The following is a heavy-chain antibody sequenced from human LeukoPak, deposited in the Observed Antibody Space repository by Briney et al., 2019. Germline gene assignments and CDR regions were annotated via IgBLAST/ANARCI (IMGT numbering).Heavy chain of an antibody. J-gene: IGHJ4*02. CDR3: AKGSSGGRPYYFDY. CDR1: GFTFSNAY. V-gene: IGHV3-23*01. CDR2: ISNDGVYT. D-gene: IGHD3-22*01. Sequence: PGGSLRLSCAASGFTFSNAYMNWVRQSPGRGLEWISAISNDGVYTFHADSVKGRLTISRDNSKNTLYLQMDSLRAEDTAIYYCAKGSSGGRPYYFDYWGQGTLVTVSS.